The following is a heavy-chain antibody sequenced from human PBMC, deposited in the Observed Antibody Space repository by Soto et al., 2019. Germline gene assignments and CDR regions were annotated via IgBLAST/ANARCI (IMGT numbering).Heavy chain of an antibody. CDR2: ISSSSSTI. V-gene: IGHV3-48*01. J-gene: IGHJ4*02. CDR3: ARPMYYYDSSGPPAY. Sequence: PGGSLRLSCAASGFTFSTYSMNWVRPAPGKGLEWVSYISSSSSTIFYTDSVKGRFTVSRDNAKNSLYLQMNSLRAEDTAVYYCARPMYYYDSSGPPAYWGQGTLVTVSS. D-gene: IGHD3-22*01. CDR1: GFTFSTYS.